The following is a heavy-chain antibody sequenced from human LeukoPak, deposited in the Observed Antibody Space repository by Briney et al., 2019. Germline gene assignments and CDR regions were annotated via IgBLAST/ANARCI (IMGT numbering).Heavy chain of an antibody. J-gene: IGHJ4*02. D-gene: IGHD3-22*01. Sequence: GGSLRLSCAASGFAFSNYAISWVRQAPGKGLEWVANIKADGSEEYYVDSLRGRFTISRDNAKNSLYLQMNSLRAADTAIYYCARHYYDTRSFYAKYNFDYWGQGTLVTVST. V-gene: IGHV3-7*01. CDR1: GFAFSNYA. CDR2: IKADGSEE. CDR3: ARHYYDTRSFYAKYNFDY.